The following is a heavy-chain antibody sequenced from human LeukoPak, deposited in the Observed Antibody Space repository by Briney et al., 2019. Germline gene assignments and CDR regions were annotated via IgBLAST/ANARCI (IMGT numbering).Heavy chain of an antibody. J-gene: IGHJ6*02. V-gene: IGHV4-59*01. D-gene: IGHD2-15*01. CDR3: ARDLGYSHGMDV. CDR1: GFTFSTYS. Sequence: PGGSLRLSCAASGFTFSTYSMNWVRQAPGKGLEWIGYIYYSGSTNYNPSLKSRVTISVDTSKNQFSLKLSSVTAADTAVYYCARDLGYSHGMDVWGQGTTVTVSS. CDR2: IYYSGST.